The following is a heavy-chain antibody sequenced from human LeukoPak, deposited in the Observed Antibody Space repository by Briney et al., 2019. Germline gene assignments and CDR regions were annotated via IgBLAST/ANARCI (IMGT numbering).Heavy chain of an antibody. J-gene: IGHJ4*02. V-gene: IGHV3-48*04. D-gene: IGHD3-22*01. CDR2: ISSSSSTI. CDR3: ARDRCYYDSSGYCD. Sequence: GGSLRLSCAASGFTFSSYSMNWDRQAPGKGLEWVSYISSSSSTIYYADSVKGRFTISRDSAKNSLYLQMNSLRAEDTAVYYCARDRCYYDSSGYCDWGQGTLVTVSS. CDR1: GFTFSSYS.